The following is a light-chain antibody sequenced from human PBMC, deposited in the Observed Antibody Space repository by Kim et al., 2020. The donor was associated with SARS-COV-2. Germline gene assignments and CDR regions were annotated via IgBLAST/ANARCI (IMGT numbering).Light chain of an antibody. V-gene: IGKV2-30*02. Sequence: DVVLSQSPLSLPVTLGQPASISCRSSQSLVHSDGNTYLNWYQQRPGQSPRRLIYKASNRDSGVPDRFSGSGSGTDFTLKISRVEAEDVGVYYCMQGTHWPWTFGQGTTVDIK. CDR2: KAS. CDR1: QSLVHSDGNTY. J-gene: IGKJ1*01. CDR3: MQGTHWPWT.